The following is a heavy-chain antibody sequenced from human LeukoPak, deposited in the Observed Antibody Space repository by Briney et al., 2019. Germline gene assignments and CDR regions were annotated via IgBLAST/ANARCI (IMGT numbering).Heavy chain of an antibody. J-gene: IGHJ5*02. V-gene: IGHV1-2*02. CDR1: GSTFTGYY. CDR2: INPNSGGT. CDR3: ATESSMVSPYRGDNPFDP. D-gene: IGHD3-10*01. Sequence: ASVKLSCKAAGSTFTGYYMHWVRLAPGQGLEWMGWINPNSGGTNYAQKFQGRVTMTRDTSISTAYMELSRLRSLNRGVHSWATESSMVSPYRGDNPFDPSGQGTLVTVSS.